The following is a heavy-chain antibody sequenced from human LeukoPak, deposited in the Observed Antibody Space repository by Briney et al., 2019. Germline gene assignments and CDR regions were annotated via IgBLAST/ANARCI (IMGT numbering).Heavy chain of an antibody. D-gene: IGHD6-19*01. V-gene: IGHV1-2*06. CDR2: INPNSGGT. Sequence: ASVKVSCKASGYTFTDYYMHWVSQAPGQGLEWMGRINPNSGGTSSARKFQGRVTVTRDTSISTVYMELSRLTSDDTAVYYCARSPSGWYGDYWGQGTLVTVSS. CDR3: ARSPSGWYGDY. J-gene: IGHJ4*02. CDR1: GYTFTDYY.